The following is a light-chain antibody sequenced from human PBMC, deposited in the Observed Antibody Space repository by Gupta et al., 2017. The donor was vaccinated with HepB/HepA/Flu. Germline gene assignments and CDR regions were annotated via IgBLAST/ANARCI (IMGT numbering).Light chain of an antibody. J-gene: IGLJ3*02. CDR1: SSDVGAYNY. CDR2: DVS. V-gene: IGLV2-14*01. Sequence: QSALTQPASVSGSPGQSITISCSGTSSDVGAYNYVSWYQQHPGQAPKLMIYDVSNRTSGVSDRFSGSKSGNTASLTISGLQAEDEADYYCSSYTSTSTLWVFGGGTRLTVL. CDR3: SSYTSTSTLWV.